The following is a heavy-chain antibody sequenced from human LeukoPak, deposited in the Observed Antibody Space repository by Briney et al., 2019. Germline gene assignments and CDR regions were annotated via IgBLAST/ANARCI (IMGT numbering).Heavy chain of an antibody. CDR3: STVSPYYGSGTTSPDS. CDR2: IKSKTDGGKT. J-gene: IGHJ4*02. Sequence: GGSLRLSCAASGFPFSNAWMSWFRKAPGKGLEWVGRIKSKTDGGKTDYAAPVQGRFSISRDDSENTLYLQMNGLNTEDTAVYYCSTVSPYYGSGTTSPDSWGQGTLVVVSS. CDR1: GFPFSNAW. V-gene: IGHV3-15*01. D-gene: IGHD3-10*01.